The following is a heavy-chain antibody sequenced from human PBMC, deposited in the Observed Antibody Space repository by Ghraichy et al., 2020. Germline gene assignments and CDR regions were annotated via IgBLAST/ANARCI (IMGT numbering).Heavy chain of an antibody. J-gene: IGHJ2*01. Sequence: SETLSLTCAVYGGSFSGYYWSWIRQPPGKGLEWIGEINHSGSTNYNPSLKSRVTISVDTSKNQFSLKLSSVTAADTAVYYCAGGYSGYDLWGRGTLVTVSS. CDR2: INHSGST. V-gene: IGHV4-34*01. CDR1: GGSFSGYY. CDR3: AGGYSGYDL. D-gene: IGHD5-12*01.